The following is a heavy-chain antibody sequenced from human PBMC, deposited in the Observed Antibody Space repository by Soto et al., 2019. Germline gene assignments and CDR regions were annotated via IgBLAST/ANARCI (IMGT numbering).Heavy chain of an antibody. Sequence: GGSLRLSCAASGFTFSNYDMSWVRQAPGKGLDWVSAISGRGDSTYYADSVKGRFTISRDNSKNTLYLQMNSLKTEDTAVYYCSYGADYYFDYWGQGTLVTVSS. CDR2: ISGRGDST. V-gene: IGHV3-23*01. J-gene: IGHJ4*02. CDR3: SYGADYYFDY. CDR1: GFTFSNYD. D-gene: IGHD4-17*01.